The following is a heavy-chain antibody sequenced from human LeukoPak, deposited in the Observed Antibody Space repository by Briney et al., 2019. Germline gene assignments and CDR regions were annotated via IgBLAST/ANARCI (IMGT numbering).Heavy chain of an antibody. J-gene: IGHJ4*02. V-gene: IGHV3-7*03. CDR2: IKQDGSEK. D-gene: IGHD6-19*01. Sequence: GGSVRLSCAASGFTFSSDWISWVRQAPGKGLEWVVYIKQDGSEKYYVDPVKGRFTISRDNAKNSLYLQMNSLRAEDTAVYYCARVEDGSGWSLPYFDYWGQGTLVTVSS. CDR3: ARVEDGSGWSLPYFDY. CDR1: GFTFSSDW.